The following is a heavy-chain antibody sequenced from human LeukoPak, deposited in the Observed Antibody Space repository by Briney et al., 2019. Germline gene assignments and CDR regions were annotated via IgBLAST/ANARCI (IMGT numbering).Heavy chain of an antibody. CDR3: ASGSAVVPTSNFDY. V-gene: IGHV1-18*01. CDR2: ISAYNGNT. CDR1: GYTFTSYG. D-gene: IGHD2-2*01. Sequence: ASVKVSCKASGYTFTSYGISWVRQAPGQGLEWMGWISAYNGNTNYAQKLQGRVTMTTDTSTSTAYMELRSLISDDTAVYYCASGSAVVPTSNFDYWGQGTLVTVSS. J-gene: IGHJ4*02.